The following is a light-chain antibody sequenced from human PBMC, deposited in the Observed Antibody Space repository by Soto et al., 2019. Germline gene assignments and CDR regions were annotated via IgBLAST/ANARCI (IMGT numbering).Light chain of an antibody. Sequence: DIPMTQSPSTLSASVGDRVTIPCRASQSISTWLAWYQQKPGKAPKLLIYAASSLQSGVPSRFSGSGSGTDFTLTISCLQPEDFATYYCQQSSSTPITLGQGTRLAIK. CDR1: QSISTW. V-gene: IGKV1-39*01. CDR2: AAS. CDR3: QQSSSTPIT. J-gene: IGKJ5*01.